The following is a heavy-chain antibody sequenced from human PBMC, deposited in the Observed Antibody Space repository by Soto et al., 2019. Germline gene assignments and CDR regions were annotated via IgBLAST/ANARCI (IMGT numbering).Heavy chain of an antibody. CDR2: IIPIFGTA. D-gene: IGHD3-3*01. CDR3: ARGQRIPFFGVLPLGHSCMDF. V-gene: IGHV1-69*13. J-gene: IGHJ6*04. Sequence: SVKVSCKASGATFSSYAISWVRQAPGQGLEWMGGIIPIFGTANYAQKFQGRVTITADESTSTAYMELSILRSEGTAVYDCARGQRIPFFGVLPLGHSCMDFCDKRTTVTVST. CDR1: GATFSSYA.